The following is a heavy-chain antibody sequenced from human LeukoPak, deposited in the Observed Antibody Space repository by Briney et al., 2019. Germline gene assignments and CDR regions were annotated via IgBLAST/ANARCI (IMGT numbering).Heavy chain of an antibody. D-gene: IGHD5-24*01. CDR1: GFTFSGYW. J-gene: IGHJ4*02. V-gene: IGHV3-74*01. CDR2: IKSDGGTA. CDR3: VRESGYTYGL. Sequence: PWGSLRLSCAASGFTFSGYWMHWLRQRPGKGPVGVSYIKSDGGTADYADSVKGRFSIARDNAKSKLYLQMDRLRADDTAVYYCVRESGYTYGLWGQGILVTVSS.